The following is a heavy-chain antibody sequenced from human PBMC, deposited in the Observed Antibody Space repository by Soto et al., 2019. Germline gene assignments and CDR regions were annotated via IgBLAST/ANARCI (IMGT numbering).Heavy chain of an antibody. Sequence: QVQLVESGGGVVQPGRSLRLSCAASGFTFSSYGMHWVRQAPGKGLEWVAVIWYDGSNKYYADSVKGRFTISRANSKYTLYLYMNSLRAKDTAVYYCARDRPRDVDYWGQGSLVTVCS. CDR1: GFTFSSYG. CDR2: IWYDGSNK. J-gene: IGHJ4*02. V-gene: IGHV3-33*01. CDR3: ARDRPRDVDY.